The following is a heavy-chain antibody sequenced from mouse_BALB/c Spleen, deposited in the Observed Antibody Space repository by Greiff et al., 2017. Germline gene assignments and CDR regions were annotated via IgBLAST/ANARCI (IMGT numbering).Heavy chain of an antibody. V-gene: IGHV14-4*02. CDR1: GFNINDYY. D-gene: IGHD1-2*01. CDR2: IDPENGDT. Sequence: LQQSGAELVTSGASVKLSCTASGFNINDYYMHWVKQRPEQGLEWIGWIDPENGDTEYAPKFQGKATMTADTSSNTAYLQLSSLTSEDTAVYYCNAITTATAYWGQGTLVTVSA. J-gene: IGHJ3*01. CDR3: NAITTATAY.